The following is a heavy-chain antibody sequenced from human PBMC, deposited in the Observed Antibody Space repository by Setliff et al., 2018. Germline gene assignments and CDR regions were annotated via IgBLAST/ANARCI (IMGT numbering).Heavy chain of an antibody. D-gene: IGHD4-17*01. CDR2: INWSGGSR. Sequence: LSLTCAVYGGSFSGYYWSWIRQPPGKGLEWVSSINWSGGSRAYADSVKGRFTISRDNAKNSMYLEMNSLRAEDTAFYYCARAVVGYGDLYYFDCWGQGTLVTVSS. V-gene: IGHV3-20*04. CDR1: GGSFSGYY. J-gene: IGHJ4*02. CDR3: ARAVVGYGDLYYFDC.